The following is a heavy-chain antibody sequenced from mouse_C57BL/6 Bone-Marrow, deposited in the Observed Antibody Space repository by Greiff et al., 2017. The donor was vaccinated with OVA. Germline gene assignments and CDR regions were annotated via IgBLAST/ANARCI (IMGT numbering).Heavy chain of an antibody. V-gene: IGHV5-17*01. J-gene: IGHJ3*01. CDR2: ISSGSSTI. Sequence: EVQLVESGGGLVKPGGSLKLSCAASGFTFSDYGMHWVRQAPEKGLEWVAYISSGSSTIYYEDTVQGRFTISRDNAKNTLFLPMTSLRSEDTAMYYCARYYPRFAYWGQGTLVTVSA. D-gene: IGHD1-1*01. CDR1: GFTFSDYG. CDR3: ARYYPRFAY.